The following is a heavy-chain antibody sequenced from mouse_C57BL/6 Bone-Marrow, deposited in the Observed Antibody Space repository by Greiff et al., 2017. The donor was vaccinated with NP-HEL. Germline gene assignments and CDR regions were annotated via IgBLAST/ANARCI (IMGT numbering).Heavy chain of an antibody. CDR3: APFYYYGSSYGWFAY. V-gene: IGHV1-82*01. CDR1: GYAFSSSW. CDR2: IYPGDGDT. J-gene: IGHJ3*01. Sequence: QVQLQQSGPELVKPGASVKISCKASGYAFSSSWMNWVKQRPGKGLEWIGRIYPGDGDTNYNGKFKGKATLTADKSSSTAYMQLSSLTSEDSAVYFCAPFYYYGSSYGWFAYWGQGTLVTVSA. D-gene: IGHD1-1*01.